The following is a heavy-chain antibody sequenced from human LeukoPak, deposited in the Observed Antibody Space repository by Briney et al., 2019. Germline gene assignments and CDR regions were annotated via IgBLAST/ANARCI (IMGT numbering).Heavy chain of an antibody. CDR1: GYTFNNYA. V-gene: IGHV1-69*13. Sequence: GASVKVSCKASGYTFNNYAMNWVRQAPGQGLEWMGGIIPIFGTANYAQKFQGRVTITADESTSTAYMELSSLRSEDTAVYYCATRYYYDSSGYSDNWFDPWGQGTLVTVSS. J-gene: IGHJ5*02. CDR2: IIPIFGTA. D-gene: IGHD3-22*01. CDR3: ATRYYYDSSGYSDNWFDP.